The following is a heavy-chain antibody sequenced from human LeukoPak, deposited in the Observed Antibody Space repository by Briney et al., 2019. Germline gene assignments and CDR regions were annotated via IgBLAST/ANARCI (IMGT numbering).Heavy chain of an antibody. D-gene: IGHD6-6*01. CDR3: ARENWRSKSIDFDS. CDR2: ICSSGST. J-gene: IGHJ4*02. V-gene: IGHV4-4*07. CDR1: GGSINSFY. Sequence: SETLSLTCTVSGGSINSFYWTWIRQPAGKGLEWIGRICSSGSTNFNPSLKSRVTMSVDTSKNQFSLRLSSVTAADTAAYFCARENWRSKSIDFDSWGQGTLVTVSS.